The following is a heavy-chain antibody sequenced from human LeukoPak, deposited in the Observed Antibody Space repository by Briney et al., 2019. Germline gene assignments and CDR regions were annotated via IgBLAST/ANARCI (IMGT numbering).Heavy chain of an antibody. D-gene: IGHD3-16*02. J-gene: IGHJ3*02. CDR2: LLPGDSDT. CDR3: ARRLFLGDRYRSRLNDAFDM. V-gene: IGHV5-51*01. Sequence: GESLKTPRKGSGYSFSTYSIGWVRPLPGKGLEGMAILLPGDSDTIYSPSFQGQVTNSHDKSISTADLQWSSLWASDTAMYFCARRLFLGDRYRSRLNDAFDMWGQGTMVTVSS. CDR1: GYSFSTYS.